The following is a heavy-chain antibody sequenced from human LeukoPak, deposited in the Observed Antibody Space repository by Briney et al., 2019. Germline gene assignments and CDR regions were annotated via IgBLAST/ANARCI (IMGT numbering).Heavy chain of an antibody. J-gene: IGHJ4*02. CDR1: GFTFSSYG. V-gene: IGHV3-30*02. Sequence: PGGSLRLSCAASGFTFSSYGMHWVRQAPGKGLGWVAFIRYDGSNKYYADSVKGRFTISRDNSKNTLYLQMNSLRAEDTAVYYCAKDRSGYYYDSSGFSFDYWGQGTLVTVSS. CDR3: AKDRSGYYYDSSGFSFDY. CDR2: IRYDGSNK. D-gene: IGHD3-22*01.